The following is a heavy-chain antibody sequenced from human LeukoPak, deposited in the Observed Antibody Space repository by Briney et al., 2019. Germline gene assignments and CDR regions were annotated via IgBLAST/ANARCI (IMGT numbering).Heavy chain of an antibody. V-gene: IGHV4-4*07. CDR1: GGSISNYY. CDR2: IYTSGST. CDR3: AREAIAAPYPDY. J-gene: IGHJ4*02. D-gene: IGHD6-13*01. Sequence: NPSETLSLTCTVSGGSISNYYWTWIRQPAGKGLEWIGRIYTSGSTTYNPSLKSRVTMSVDTSKNQFSLKLSSVTAADTAVYYCAREAIAAPYPDYWGRGTLVTVSS.